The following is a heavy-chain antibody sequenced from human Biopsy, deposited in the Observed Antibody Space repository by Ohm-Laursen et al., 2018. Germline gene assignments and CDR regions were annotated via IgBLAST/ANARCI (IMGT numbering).Heavy chain of an antibody. Sequence: GTLSLTRTVSGGSFTGHYWTWIRQPPGKGLEWIGHISHTGYPSYKSSLKSRVTISLDTSRKHFSLRLTSLAAADTAVYYCARGSNEYGGLYFPHWGQGTLVTVSS. V-gene: IGHV4-59*11. CDR1: GGSFTGHY. J-gene: IGHJ1*01. D-gene: IGHD4-23*01. CDR2: ISHTGYP. CDR3: ARGSNEYGGLYFPH.